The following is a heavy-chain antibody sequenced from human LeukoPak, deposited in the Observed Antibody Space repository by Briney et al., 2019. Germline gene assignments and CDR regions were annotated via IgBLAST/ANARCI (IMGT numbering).Heavy chain of an antibody. D-gene: IGHD6-19*01. Sequence: SETLSLTCAVDGGSFSGYYWSWIRQPPGKGLEWIGEINHSGSTNYNSSLKSRVTISVDTSKNQFSLKLSSVTAADTAVYYCARHRRAGGWSFDYWGQGTLVTVSS. CDR1: GGSFSGYY. J-gene: IGHJ4*02. V-gene: IGHV4-34*01. CDR2: INHSGST. CDR3: ARHRRAGGWSFDY.